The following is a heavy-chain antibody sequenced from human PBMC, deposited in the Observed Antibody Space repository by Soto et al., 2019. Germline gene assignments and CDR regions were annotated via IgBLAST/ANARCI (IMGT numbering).Heavy chain of an antibody. Sequence: GVSLRLSCAASGFTFSSYAMSWVRQAPGKGLEWVSAISGSAGSTYYADSVKGRFTISRDNSKNTLYLQMNSLRAEDTAVFYCTKDLWPYLPAGGEFDSWGQGTLVNVSS. CDR1: GFTFSSYA. J-gene: IGHJ4*02. V-gene: IGHV3-23*01. CDR3: TKDLWPYLPAGGEFDS. D-gene: IGHD3-16*01. CDR2: ISGSAGST.